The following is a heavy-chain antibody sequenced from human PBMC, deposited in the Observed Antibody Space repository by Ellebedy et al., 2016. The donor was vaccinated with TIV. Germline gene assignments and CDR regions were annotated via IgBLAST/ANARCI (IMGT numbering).Heavy chain of an antibody. CDR3: ARDLDFEFDP. V-gene: IGHV1-2*02. J-gene: IGHJ5*02. CDR2: INPNSGGT. CDR1: GYTFTGYY. Sequence: ASVKVSXXASGYTFTGYYMHWVRQAPGQGLEWMGWINPNSGGTNYAQKFQGRVTMTRDTSISTAYMELSRLRSDDTAVYSCARDLDFEFDPWGQGTLVTVSS.